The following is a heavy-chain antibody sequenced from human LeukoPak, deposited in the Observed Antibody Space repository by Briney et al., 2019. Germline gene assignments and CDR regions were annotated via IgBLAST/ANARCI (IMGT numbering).Heavy chain of an antibody. CDR1: GGTFSSYA. CDR3: ARDGGQPHYYDSSGYYYEPQSWHYFDY. V-gene: IGHV1-3*03. J-gene: IGHJ4*02. CDR2: INAGNGNT. Sequence: ASVKVSCKASGGTFSSYAISWVRQAPGQGLEWMGWINAGNGNTKYSQEFQGRVTITRDTSASTAYMELSSLRSEDMAVYYCARDGGQPHYYDSSGYYYEPQSWHYFDYWGQGTLVTVSS. D-gene: IGHD3-22*01.